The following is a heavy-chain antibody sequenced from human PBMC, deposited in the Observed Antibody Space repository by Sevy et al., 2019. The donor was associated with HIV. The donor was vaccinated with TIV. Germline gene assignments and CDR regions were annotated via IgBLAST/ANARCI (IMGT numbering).Heavy chain of an antibody. Sequence: GGSLRLSCAASGFTFDDYAMHWVRQAPGKGLEWVSAISWISDSIGYADSVKGRFNISRDNAKNSLYLQMNSLRAEDTALYYCARGSYGGNKYYFDYWGQGTLVTVSS. D-gene: IGHD4-17*01. CDR1: GFTFDDYA. V-gene: IGHV3-9*01. J-gene: IGHJ4*02. CDR2: ISWISDSI. CDR3: ARGSYGGNKYYFDY.